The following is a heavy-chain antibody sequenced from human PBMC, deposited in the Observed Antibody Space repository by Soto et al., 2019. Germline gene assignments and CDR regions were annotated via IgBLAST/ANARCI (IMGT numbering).Heavy chain of an antibody. Sequence: ASVKVSWKASGYTFTSYYMHWVRQAPGQGLEWMGIINPSGGSTSYAQKFQGRVTMTRDTSTSTAYMELSSLRSEDTAVYYCASWAVGPTTSAYWGQGTLVTVSS. J-gene: IGHJ4*02. CDR2: INPSGGST. CDR3: ASWAVGPTTSAY. CDR1: GYTFTSYY. V-gene: IGHV1-46*01. D-gene: IGHD1-26*01.